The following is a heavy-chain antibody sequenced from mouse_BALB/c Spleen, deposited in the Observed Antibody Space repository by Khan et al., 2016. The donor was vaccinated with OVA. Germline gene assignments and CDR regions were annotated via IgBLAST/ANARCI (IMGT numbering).Heavy chain of an antibody. J-gene: IGHJ2*01. D-gene: IGHD1-2*01. CDR1: GYSITSGYG. V-gene: IGHV3-2*02. Sequence: EVQLQESGPGLVKPSQSLSLTCTVTGYSITSGYGWNWIRQFPGNQLEWMGYISYSGSTNYNPTLKSRISITRDTSKNQFFLQLNSVTTEDTATYYCDKTAKIKYWGQGTTLTVSS. CDR2: ISYSGST. CDR3: DKTAKIKY.